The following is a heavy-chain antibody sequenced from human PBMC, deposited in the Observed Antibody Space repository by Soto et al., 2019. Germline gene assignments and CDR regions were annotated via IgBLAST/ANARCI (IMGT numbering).Heavy chain of an antibody. V-gene: IGHV3-7*01. CDR2: IKQDGSEK. CDR1: GFTFGDYA. J-gene: IGHJ6*02. D-gene: IGHD3-16*01. Sequence: PGGSLRLSCTASGFTFGDYAMSWVRQAPGKGPEWVANIKQDGSEKNYVDSVKGRFTISRDNAKNSLYLQMNSLRAEDTAVYYCASLGRHGWGQGTTVTVSS. CDR3: ASLGRHG.